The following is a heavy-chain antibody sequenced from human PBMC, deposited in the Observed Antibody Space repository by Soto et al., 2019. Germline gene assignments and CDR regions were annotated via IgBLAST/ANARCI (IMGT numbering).Heavy chain of an antibody. J-gene: IGHJ4*02. CDR2: MNPNNLDT. V-gene: IGHV1-8*01. Sequence: ASVKVSCKASGYTFTSYNINWVRQATGQGFEWMGWMNPNNLDTASAQQFQGRVTMTTDTSINTAYLELSSLRSDDTAVYYCARGHPPGQWGQGTLVTVSA. CDR1: GYTFTSYN. CDR3: ARGHPPGQ.